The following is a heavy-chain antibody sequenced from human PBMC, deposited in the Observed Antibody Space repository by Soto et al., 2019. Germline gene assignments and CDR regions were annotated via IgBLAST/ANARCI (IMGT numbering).Heavy chain of an antibody. D-gene: IGHD3-10*01. CDR1: GYTFSRYG. Sequence: ASVKASCKASGYTFSRYGISWGGQGPGQGLEWMGWISAYNGNTNYAQKLQGRVTMTTDTSTSTAYMELRSLRSDDTAVYYCARDIWFGDFDYWGQGTLVTVSS. J-gene: IGHJ4*02. CDR2: ISAYNGNT. CDR3: ARDIWFGDFDY. V-gene: IGHV1-18*01.